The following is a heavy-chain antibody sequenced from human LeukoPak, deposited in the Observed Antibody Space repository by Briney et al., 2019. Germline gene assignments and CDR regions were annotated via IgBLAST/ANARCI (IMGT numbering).Heavy chain of an antibody. Sequence: SETLSLTCTVSGGSISSFYWSWIRQPAGKGLEWIGRIYTSGSTNYNPSLKSRVTMSVDTSKNQFSLKLSSVTAADTSVYYCARDPSSRSAFDIWGQGTMVTVSS. CDR1: GGSISSFY. V-gene: IGHV4-4*07. J-gene: IGHJ3*02. CDR3: ARDPSSRSAFDI. CDR2: IYTSGST. D-gene: IGHD6-13*01.